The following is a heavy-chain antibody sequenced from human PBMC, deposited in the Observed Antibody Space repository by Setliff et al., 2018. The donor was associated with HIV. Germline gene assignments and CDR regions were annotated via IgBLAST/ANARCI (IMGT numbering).Heavy chain of an antibody. Sequence: TGGSLRLSCAASGFTFDDYAMHWVRQAPGKGLEWVSGISWNSGSIGYADSVKGRFTISRDDAKNSLYLQMNSLRADDMALYYCAKDYSSVYSSSAGYFDYWGQGTLVTVSS. J-gene: IGHJ4*02. D-gene: IGHD6-6*01. CDR3: AKDYSSVYSSSAGYFDY. V-gene: IGHV3-9*03. CDR2: ISWNSGSI. CDR1: GFTFDDYA.